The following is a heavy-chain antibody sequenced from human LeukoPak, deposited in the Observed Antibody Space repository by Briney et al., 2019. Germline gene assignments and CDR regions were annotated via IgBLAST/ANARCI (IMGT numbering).Heavy chain of an antibody. D-gene: IGHD3-22*01. CDR3: ARDQAYYYDSSDNWFDP. CDR2: INPNSGGT. V-gene: IGHV1-2*02. Sequence: ASVKVSCKASGYTFTGYYMHWVRQAPGQGLEWMGWINPNSGGTNYAQKFQGRVTMTRDTPISTAYMELRSLRSDDTAVYYCARDQAYYYDSSDNWFDPWGQGTLVTVSS. J-gene: IGHJ5*02. CDR1: GYTFTGYY.